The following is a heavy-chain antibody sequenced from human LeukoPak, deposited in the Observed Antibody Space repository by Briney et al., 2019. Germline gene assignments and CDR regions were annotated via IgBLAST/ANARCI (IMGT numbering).Heavy chain of an antibody. CDR2: IKQDGSAK. D-gene: IGHD3-10*01. Sequence: GGSLRLSCAASGFTFSSYWMSWFRQAPGKGLEWVAIIKQDGSAKYYVDSVKGRYTISRDNAENSLSLQMNSLRAEDTAVYYCARDRSLPGWGQGTLVTVSS. CDR3: ARDRSLPG. J-gene: IGHJ4*02. V-gene: IGHV3-7*01. CDR1: GFTFSSYW.